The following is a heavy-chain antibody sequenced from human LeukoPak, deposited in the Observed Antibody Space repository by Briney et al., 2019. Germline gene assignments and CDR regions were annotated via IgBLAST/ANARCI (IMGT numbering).Heavy chain of an antibody. Sequence: GGSLRLSCAASGFTFSTYWMHWVRQAPGKGLVWVSHTNSDGSRINYAESVKGRFTISRDTAKSTVFLQMNSLRVEDTAMYYCARSRDGTLDIWGQGAMVTVSS. V-gene: IGHV3-74*01. CDR2: TNSDGSRI. J-gene: IGHJ3*02. CDR3: ARSRDGTLDI. CDR1: GFTFSTYW. D-gene: IGHD5-24*01.